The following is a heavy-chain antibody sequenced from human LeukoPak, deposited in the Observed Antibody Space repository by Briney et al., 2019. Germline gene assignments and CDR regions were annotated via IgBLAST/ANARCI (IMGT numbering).Heavy chain of an antibody. CDR3: ARRWNYGRNYYIDV. D-gene: IGHD1-7*01. V-gene: IGHV4-34*01. CDR1: GGSFSNYY. Sequence: ASGTLCLTCAAYGGSFSNYYWSWIRQTPGKGMEWIGVINGSGRTNYNPSLMSRVTVSVATTKTQSSRRLTSVTATDTAVYYCARRWNYGRNYYIDVWGKGAAVSVSS. J-gene: IGHJ6*03. CDR2: INGSGRT.